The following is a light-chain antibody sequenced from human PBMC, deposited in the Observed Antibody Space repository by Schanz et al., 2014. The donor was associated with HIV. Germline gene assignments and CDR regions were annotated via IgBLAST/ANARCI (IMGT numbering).Light chain of an antibody. Sequence: DIQLSQSPSFLSASVGDRVTVTCRASQDISTYLAWYQQKPGKAPNLLIYAASTLHTGVPLRFSGSGSGTDFTLTISSLQAEDFATYHCQQLSSFPWTFGQGTKVDVK. J-gene: IGKJ1*01. CDR2: AAS. V-gene: IGKV1-9*01. CDR3: QQLSSFPWT. CDR1: QDISTY.